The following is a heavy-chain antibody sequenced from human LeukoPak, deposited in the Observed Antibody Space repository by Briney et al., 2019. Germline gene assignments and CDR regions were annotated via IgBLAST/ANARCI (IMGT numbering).Heavy chain of an antibody. CDR1: GGSISSYY. CDR2: IYYSGST. J-gene: IGHJ6*02. D-gene: IGHD1-26*01. CDR3: ARNVRGGSYYQYYYYYGMDV. V-gene: IGHV4-59*08. Sequence: PSEALFLTCTVPGGSISSYYWSWIRQPPGKGLEWIGYIYYSGSTNYNPSLKSRVTISVDTSKNQFSLKLSSVTAADTAVYYCARNVRGGSYYQYYYYYGMDVWGQGTTVTVSS.